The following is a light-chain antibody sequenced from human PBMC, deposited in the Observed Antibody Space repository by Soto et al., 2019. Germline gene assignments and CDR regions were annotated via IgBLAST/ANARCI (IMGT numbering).Light chain of an antibody. CDR2: DAS. CDR3: QQRSNWPS. V-gene: IGKV3-11*01. CDR1: QSVSSY. Sequence: EIVLTQSPATLSFSPGERATLSCRASQSVSSYLAWYQQKPGQAPRLLIYDASNRATGIPARFSGSGSGTDFTLTISSLEPKDFAVYYCQQRSNWPSFGGGTKVDIK. J-gene: IGKJ4*01.